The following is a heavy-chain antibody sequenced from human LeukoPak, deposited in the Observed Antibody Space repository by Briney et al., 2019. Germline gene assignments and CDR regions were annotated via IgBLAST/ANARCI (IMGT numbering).Heavy chain of an antibody. Sequence: SVTLSCKASARTFSSYAISWVRQAPGQGLEWMGGIIPIFGTSNYAQKFQGRVTITADESTSTAYMELSSLRSEDTAVYYCARVSPAAMNGFDPWGQGTLVSVSS. V-gene: IGHV1-69*01. CDR1: ARTFSSYA. CDR3: ARVSPAAMNGFDP. D-gene: IGHD6-25*01. CDR2: IIPIFGTS. J-gene: IGHJ5*02.